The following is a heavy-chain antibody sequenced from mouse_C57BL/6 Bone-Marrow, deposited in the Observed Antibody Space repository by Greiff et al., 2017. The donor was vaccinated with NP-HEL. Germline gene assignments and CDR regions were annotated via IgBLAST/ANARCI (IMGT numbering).Heavy chain of an antibody. J-gene: IGHJ1*03. Sequence: QVQLKQPGAELVKPGASVKLSCKASGYTFTSYWMHWVKQRPGQGLEWIGMIHPNSGSTNYNEKFKSKATLTVDKSSSTAYMQLSSLTSEDSAVYYCATPNRDFDDWGTGTTVTVSS. V-gene: IGHV1-64*01. CDR2: IHPNSGST. CDR3: ATPNRDFDD. CDR1: GYTFTSYW.